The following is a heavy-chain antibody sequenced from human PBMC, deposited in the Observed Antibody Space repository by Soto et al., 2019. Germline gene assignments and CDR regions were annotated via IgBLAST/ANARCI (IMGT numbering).Heavy chain of an antibody. CDR3: AIAVAGYYYYGMDV. CDR1: GGSFSGYH. Sequence: SETLSLTCAVYGGSFSGYHWSWIRQPPGKGLEWIGEINHSGSTNYNPSLKSRVTISVDTSKNQFSLKLSSVTAADTAVYYCAIAVAGYYYYGMDVWGQGTTVTVSS. V-gene: IGHV4-34*01. D-gene: IGHD6-19*01. J-gene: IGHJ6*02. CDR2: INHSGST.